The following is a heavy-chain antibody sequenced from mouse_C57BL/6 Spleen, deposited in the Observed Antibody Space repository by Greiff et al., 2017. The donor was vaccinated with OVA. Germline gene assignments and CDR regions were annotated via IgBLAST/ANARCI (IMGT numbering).Heavy chain of an antibody. Sequence: QVQLQQPGAELVKPGASVKMSCKASGYTFTSYWITWVKQRPGQGLEWIGDIYPGSGSTNYNEKFKSKATLTVDTSSSTAYMQLSSLTSEDSAVYYCARSYDYDEGGLDYWGQGTTLTVSS. V-gene: IGHV1-55*01. CDR2: IYPGSGST. J-gene: IGHJ2*01. CDR3: ARSYDYDEGGLDY. CDR1: GYTFTSYW. D-gene: IGHD2-4*01.